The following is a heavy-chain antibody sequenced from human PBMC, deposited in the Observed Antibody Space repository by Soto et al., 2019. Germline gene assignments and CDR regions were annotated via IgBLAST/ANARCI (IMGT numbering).Heavy chain of an antibody. D-gene: IGHD4-17*01. Sequence: SETLSLTCTVSGGSVTNSSYYWGWIRQCPGKGLEWIGSVYYRGRSYSKSSVKSRATISVDTSKNRFSPSLTSVTASDTAVYFCVSQRTTVPTQAYFDYWGPGALVTVSS. CDR3: VSQRTTVPTQAYFDY. CDR2: VYYRGRS. J-gene: IGHJ4*02. V-gene: IGHV4-39*01. CDR1: GGSVTNSSYY.